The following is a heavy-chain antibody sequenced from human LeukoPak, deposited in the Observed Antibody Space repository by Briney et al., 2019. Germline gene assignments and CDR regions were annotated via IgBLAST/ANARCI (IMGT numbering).Heavy chain of an antibody. CDR1: GGSISSSNHF. D-gene: IGHD2-2*01. CDR3: ARLYCSSTSCYSPYFDY. V-gene: IGHV4-39*01. CDR2: IYYSGRT. Sequence: SETLSLTCTVSGGSISSSNHFWGWIRQPPGKGLEWIGNIYYSGRTYYNPSLKSRVTLSVDTSKNQFSLKLSSVTAADTAVYYCARLYCSSTSCYSPYFDYWGRGTLVTVSS. J-gene: IGHJ4*02.